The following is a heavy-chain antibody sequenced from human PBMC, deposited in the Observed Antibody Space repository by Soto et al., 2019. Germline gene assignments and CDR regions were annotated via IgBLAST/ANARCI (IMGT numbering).Heavy chain of an antibody. CDR1: GFSFSSYD. D-gene: IGHD5-18*01. J-gene: IGHJ4*01. CDR3: AKGSTYSFYFDH. Sequence: VGSLRLSCVASGFSFSSYDMSWVRQAPGKGLEWVSFIIGNSGTTYYADSVKGRFTISRDNSKNTLYLQMSRLGAEDTAAYYCAKGSTYSFYFDHWGQGTLVTVSS. V-gene: IGHV3-23*01. CDR2: IIGNSGTT.